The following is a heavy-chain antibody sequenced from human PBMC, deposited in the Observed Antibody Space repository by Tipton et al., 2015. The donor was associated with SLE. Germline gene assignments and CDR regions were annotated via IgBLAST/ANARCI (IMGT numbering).Heavy chain of an antibody. Sequence: GSLRLSCTVSGGSMSTYYWSWIRLPPGKGLEWIGYIYYSGGISYNPSLNSRVTISVDTSRNQFSLKLTSVTAADSAVYYCARYSLTNWHLDLWGRGTLVTVSS. V-gene: IGHV4-59*01. CDR1: GGSMSTYY. D-gene: IGHD2-15*01. J-gene: IGHJ2*01. CDR2: IYYSGGI. CDR3: ARYSLTNWHLDL.